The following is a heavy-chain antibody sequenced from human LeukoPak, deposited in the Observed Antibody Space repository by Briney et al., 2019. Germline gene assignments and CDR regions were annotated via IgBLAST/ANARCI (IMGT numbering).Heavy chain of an antibody. D-gene: IGHD4-23*01. CDR3: AKDVYGGRSRADAFHI. V-gene: IGHV3-30*18. CDR1: GFSFSSYG. Sequence: PGGSPRLSCAASGFSFSSYGMYWVRQPPGKGLEWVALISYDGSKTYYGDSVKGRFTISRDNSENTLHLEMNSLRPEDTAVYYCAKDVYGGRSRADAFHIWGQGTMVTVS. CDR2: ISYDGSKT. J-gene: IGHJ3*02.